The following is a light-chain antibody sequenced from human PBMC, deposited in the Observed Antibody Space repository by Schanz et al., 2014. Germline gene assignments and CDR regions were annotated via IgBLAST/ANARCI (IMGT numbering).Light chain of an antibody. J-gene: IGLJ3*02. CDR1: SSDIDGYNY. CDR2: EVT. Sequence: QSALTQPASVSGSPGQSITISCTGISSDIDGYNYVSWYQQHPDKAPKLMIYEVTKRPSGVPDRFSGSKSGSTASLTISGLQAEDEADYYCAAWDDSLNGQLFGGGTKLTVL. V-gene: IGLV2-14*01. CDR3: AAWDDSLNGQL.